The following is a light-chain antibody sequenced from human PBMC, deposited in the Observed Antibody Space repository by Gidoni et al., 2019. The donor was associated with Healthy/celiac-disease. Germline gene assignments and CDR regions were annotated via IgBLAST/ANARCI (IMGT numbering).Light chain of an antibody. CDR1: QGISND. Sequence: DIQMLQSPSSLSASVGDRVTITCRASQGISNDIAWYQQNPGKVPKLLIYAASTLQSGVPSRFSGSGSGTDFTLTISSLQPEDVATYYCQKYNSAPQTFGQGTKVEIK. CDR3: QKYNSAPQT. V-gene: IGKV1-27*01. J-gene: IGKJ1*01. CDR2: AAS.